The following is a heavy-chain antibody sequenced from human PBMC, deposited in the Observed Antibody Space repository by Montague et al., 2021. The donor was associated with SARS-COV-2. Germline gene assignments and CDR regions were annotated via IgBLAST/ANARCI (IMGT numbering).Heavy chain of an antibody. D-gene: IGHD6-19*01. V-gene: IGHV4-39*01. Sequence: SETLSLTCTVSGGSISSGTYYWGWVRQPPGKGLEWIGTINYSGKTYYNPSLKSRVTISVDTSKNQFSLKVTSVTAADTAVYYCARRAQWRLSCLFDLWGRGTLVTVSS. CDR2: INYSGKT. CDR3: ARRAQWRLSCLFDL. CDR1: GGSISSGTYY. J-gene: IGHJ2*01.